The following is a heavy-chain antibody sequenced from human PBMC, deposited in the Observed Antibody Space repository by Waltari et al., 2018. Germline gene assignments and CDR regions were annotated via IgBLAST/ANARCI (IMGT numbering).Heavy chain of an antibody. CDR3: ARDTVAGSDAFDI. V-gene: IGHV4-59*11. D-gene: IGHD6-19*01. Sequence: QVQLQESGTGLVKPSETLSLTCTVSGGSISSHYWSWLRQPPGKGLEWIGYIYYSGSTNYNPSLKSRVTISVDTSKNQFSLKLSSVTAADTAVYYCARDTVAGSDAFDIWGQGTMVTVSS. CDR2: IYYSGST. CDR1: GGSISSHY. J-gene: IGHJ3*02.